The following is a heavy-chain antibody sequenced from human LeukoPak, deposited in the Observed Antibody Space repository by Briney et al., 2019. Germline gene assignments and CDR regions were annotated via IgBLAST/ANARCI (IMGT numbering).Heavy chain of an antibody. V-gene: IGHV3-7*01. CDR3: ARDRMVRAHGAFDI. CDR2: IKQDGNEK. Sequence: GGSLRLSCAASGFRFNTYWMSWVRQAPGKGLEWVANIKQDGNEKYYADSVKGRFTISRDNAKNSLYLQMNSLRAEDTAVYYCARDRMVRAHGAFDIWGQGTMVTVSS. CDR1: GFRFNTYW. J-gene: IGHJ3*02. D-gene: IGHD3-10*01.